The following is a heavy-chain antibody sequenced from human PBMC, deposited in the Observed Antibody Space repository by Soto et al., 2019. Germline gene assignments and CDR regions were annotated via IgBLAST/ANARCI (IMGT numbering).Heavy chain of an antibody. V-gene: IGHV4-39*01. CDR3: ASMNRPTTYDY. J-gene: IGHJ4*02. CDR1: GGSISSSSYY. D-gene: IGHD3-16*01. CDR2: IYYSGST. Sequence: QLQLQESGPGLVKPSETLSLTCTVSGGSISSSSYYWGWIRQPPGKGLEWIGSIYYSGSTYYNPSLKSRVTISGDTSKNQFSLKLSSVTAADTAVYYCASMNRPTTYDYWGQGTLVTVSS.